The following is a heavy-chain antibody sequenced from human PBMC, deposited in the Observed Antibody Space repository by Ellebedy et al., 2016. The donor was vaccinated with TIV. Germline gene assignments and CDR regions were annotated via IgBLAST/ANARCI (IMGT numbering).Heavy chain of an antibody. CDR2: FDPEDGET. J-gene: IGHJ4*02. V-gene: IGHV1-24*01. CDR1: GYTLTELS. D-gene: IGHD2-21*02. Sequence: AASVKVSCKVSGYTLTELSMHWVRQAPGKGLEWMGGFDPEDGETIYAQKFQDRVTMTEDTSTDTAYMELRSLRSEDTAVYYCATGVYCGGDCYTPEPFWGQGTLVTVSS. CDR3: ATGVYCGGDCYTPEPF.